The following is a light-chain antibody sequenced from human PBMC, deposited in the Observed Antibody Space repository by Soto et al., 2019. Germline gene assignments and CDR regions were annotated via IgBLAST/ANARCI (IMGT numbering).Light chain of an antibody. CDR2: KAS. J-gene: IGKJ5*01. CDR3: QQRSNWPAT. Sequence: DIQMTQSPSTLSASAGDTVTITCRASQSISTFLDWYQQKPGKAPKLLIYKASTLKSGVPSRFSGSGSGTEFTLTISSLEPEDFAVYYCQQRSNWPATFGQGTRLEI. CDR1: QSISTF. V-gene: IGKV1-5*03.